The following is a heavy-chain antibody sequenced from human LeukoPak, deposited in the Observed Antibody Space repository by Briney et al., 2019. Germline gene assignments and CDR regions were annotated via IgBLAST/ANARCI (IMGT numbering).Heavy chain of an antibody. J-gene: IGHJ4*02. D-gene: IGHD6-19*01. CDR1: GDSVSSNSAT. CDR2: TYYRSQWYN. Sequence: SQTLSLTCAISGDSVSSNSATWNWIRQSPSRGLEWLGRTYYRSQWYNDYAVSVKSRITINPDTSKNQYSLQLNSVTPEDAAVYYCARVGGSGWYAFDYWGQGTLVTVSS. CDR3: ARVGGSGWYAFDY. V-gene: IGHV6-1*01.